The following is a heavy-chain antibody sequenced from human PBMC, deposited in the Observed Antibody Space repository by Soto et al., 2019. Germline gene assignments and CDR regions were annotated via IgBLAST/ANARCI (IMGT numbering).Heavy chain of an antibody. CDR3: AREATPYPYFDY. Sequence: ASVKVSCKASGYTFTSYGISCVRQAPGQGLEWMGWISAYNGNTNYAQKLQGRVTMTTDTSTSTAYMELRSLRSDDTAVYYCAREATPYPYFDYWGQGTLVTVSS. CDR2: ISAYNGNT. D-gene: IGHD1-26*01. CDR1: GYTFTSYG. J-gene: IGHJ4*02. V-gene: IGHV1-18*01.